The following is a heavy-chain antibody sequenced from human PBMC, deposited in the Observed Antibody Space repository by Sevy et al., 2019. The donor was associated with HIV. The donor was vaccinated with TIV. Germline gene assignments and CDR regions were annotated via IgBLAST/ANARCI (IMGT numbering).Heavy chain of an antibody. V-gene: IGHV3-7*01. CDR1: GFTFSTSW. CDR3: AGPRFDP. Sequence: GGSLRLSCAASGFTFSTSWMHWVRQAPGKGLEGVANINQDASEIYYVDSVKGRFTISRDNAKNSLYLQMNSLRVEDTAVYSCAGPRFDPWGQGTLVTVSS. CDR2: INQDASEI. J-gene: IGHJ5*02.